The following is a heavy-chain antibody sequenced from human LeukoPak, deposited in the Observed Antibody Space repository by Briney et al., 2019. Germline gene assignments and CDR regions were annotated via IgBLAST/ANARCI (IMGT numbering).Heavy chain of an antibody. V-gene: IGHV4-59*01. CDR3: ARGGAGYADY. CDR2: IYFSGST. Sequence: SETLSLTCTVSGGSISSYYWSWIRQPPGKGLEWIGYIYFSGSTNYNPSLKSRVTISVDTSKNQFSLKLSSVTAADTAEYYCARGGAGYADYWGQGTLVTVSS. CDR1: GGSISSYY. J-gene: IGHJ4*02. D-gene: IGHD2-2*01.